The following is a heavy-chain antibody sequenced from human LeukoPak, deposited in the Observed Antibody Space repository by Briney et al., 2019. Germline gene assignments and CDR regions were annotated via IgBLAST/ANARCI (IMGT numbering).Heavy chain of an antibody. J-gene: IGHJ6*02. CDR2: ISSSSSYI. D-gene: IGHD2-15*01. V-gene: IGHV3-21*01. CDR1: GFTFSSYS. Sequence: GGSLRLSCAASGFTFSSYSMNWVRQAPGKGLEWVSSISSSSSYIYYADSVKGRFTISRDNAKNSLHLQMNSLRAEDTAVYYCARAGAYCSGGSCYSVRSYYYYGMDVWGQGTTVTVSS. CDR3: ARAGAYCSGGSCYSVRSYYYYGMDV.